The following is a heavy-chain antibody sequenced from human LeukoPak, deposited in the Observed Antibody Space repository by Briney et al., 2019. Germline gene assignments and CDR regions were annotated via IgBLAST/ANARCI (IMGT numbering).Heavy chain of an antibody. Sequence: GGSLRLSCAASGFTFSNYAMSWVRQAPGKGLEWVSSITGSGGNTYYADSVKGRFTISRDNSKNSLYLQMNSLRAEDTAVYYCARDPPRGSGSYSDYWGLGTLVTVSS. J-gene: IGHJ4*02. CDR3: ARDPPRGSGSYSDY. D-gene: IGHD3-10*01. CDR2: ITGSGGNT. V-gene: IGHV3-23*01. CDR1: GFTFSNYA.